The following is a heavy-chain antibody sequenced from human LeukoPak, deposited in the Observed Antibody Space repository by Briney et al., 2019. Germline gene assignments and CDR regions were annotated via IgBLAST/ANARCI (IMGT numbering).Heavy chain of an antibody. CDR2: IEQDGSEK. CDR3: ARDLGDHYADYYYYGMDV. CDR1: GFTFSSYW. Sequence: GGSLRLSCAASGFTFSSYWMSWVRQAPGKGLEWVANIEQDGSEKYYVDSVKGRFTISRDNAKNSLYLQMNSLRAEDTAVYYCARDLGDHYADYYYYGMDVWGQGTTVTVSS. V-gene: IGHV3-7*01. J-gene: IGHJ6*02. D-gene: IGHD4-17*01.